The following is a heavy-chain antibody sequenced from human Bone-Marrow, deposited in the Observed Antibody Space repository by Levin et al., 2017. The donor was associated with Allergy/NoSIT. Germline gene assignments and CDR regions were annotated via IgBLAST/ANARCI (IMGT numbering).Heavy chain of an antibody. CDR2: INWNGGAS. V-gene: IGHV3-20*04. Sequence: PGGSLRLSCAASGFNFDNFGMSWVRQAPGKGLEWVAGINWNGGASSYAVSVQGRFSISRDNAKKSLYLQMHSLRADDTALYYCARDQVDYYSFYMDFWGRGTTVTVSS. CDR1: GFNFDNFG. CDR3: ARDQVDYYSFYMDF. J-gene: IGHJ6*03.